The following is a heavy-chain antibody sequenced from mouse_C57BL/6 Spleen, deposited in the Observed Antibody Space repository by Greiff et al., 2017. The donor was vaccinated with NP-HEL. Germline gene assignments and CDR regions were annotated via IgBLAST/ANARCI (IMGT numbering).Heavy chain of an antibody. CDR1: GYAFSSSW. CDR3: ARGGGSSFFDY. V-gene: IGHV1-82*01. CDR2: IYPGDGDT. Sequence: VKLMESGPELVKPGASVKISCKASGYAFSSSWMNWVKQRPGKGLEWIGRIYPGDGDTNYNGKFKGKATLTADKSSSTAYMQLSSLTSEDSAVYFCARGGGSSFFDYWGQGTTLTVSS. D-gene: IGHD1-1*01. J-gene: IGHJ2*01.